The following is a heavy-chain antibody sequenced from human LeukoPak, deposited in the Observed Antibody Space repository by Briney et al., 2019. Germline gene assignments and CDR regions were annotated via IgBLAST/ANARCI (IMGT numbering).Heavy chain of an antibody. CDR3: ATNFGELSYQLT. CDR1: GFTFRSYA. J-gene: IGHJ1*01. D-gene: IGHD3-10*01. CDR2: IGGSGDNT. V-gene: IGHV3-23*01. Sequence: GGSLRPSCAASGFTFRSYAMSWVRQAPGKGLEWVSAIGGSGDNTYYADSVKGRFTISRDNSKNTLFLQMIRLRAEDTAVYYCATNFGELSYQLTWGQGTLVTVSS.